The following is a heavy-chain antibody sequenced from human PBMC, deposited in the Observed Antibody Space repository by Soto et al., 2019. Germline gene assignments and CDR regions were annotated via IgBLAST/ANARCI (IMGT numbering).Heavy chain of an antibody. CDR1: GYTFTTYG. CDR2: ISAYNGNT. CDR3: ARVPSGVVVAATDY. Sequence: ASVKVSCKASGYTFTTYGISWVRQAPGQGLEWMGWISAYNGNTKYAWKLQGRVTMTTDTSTSTAYMELRSLRSDDTAVYYCARVPSGVVVAATDYWGQGTLLTVSS. V-gene: IGHV1-18*01. D-gene: IGHD2-15*01. J-gene: IGHJ4*02.